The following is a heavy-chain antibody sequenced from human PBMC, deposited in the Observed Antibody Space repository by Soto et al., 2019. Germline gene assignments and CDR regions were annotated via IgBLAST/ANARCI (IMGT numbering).Heavy chain of an antibody. J-gene: IGHJ4*02. V-gene: IGHV4-31*03. CDR2: IYYSGST. CDR3: ARDRGRDYYDSSGALDY. Sequence: QVQLQESGPGLVKPSQTLSLTCTVSGGSISSGGYYWSWIRQHPGKGLAWIGYIYYSGSTYYNPSCKSRFTMSVDTSKNQFSLKLSSVTAADTAVYYCARDRGRDYYDSSGALDYWGQGTLVTVSS. D-gene: IGHD3-22*01. CDR1: GGSISSGGYY.